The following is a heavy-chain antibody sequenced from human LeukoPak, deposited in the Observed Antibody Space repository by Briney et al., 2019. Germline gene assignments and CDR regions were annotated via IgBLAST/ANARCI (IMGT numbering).Heavy chain of an antibody. Sequence: SETLSLTCSVSGDSISEYYWSRIRQPPGMGLEWIGYIYVSGNTNYNPSLKSRVTLSLDTSKNQFSLKMTSVTAADTSIYYCARDHGWSAFNWFDPWGQGTLVTVSS. CDR2: IYVSGNT. CDR1: GDSISEYY. CDR3: ARDHGWSAFNWFDP. J-gene: IGHJ5*02. D-gene: IGHD3-3*01. V-gene: IGHV4-59*01.